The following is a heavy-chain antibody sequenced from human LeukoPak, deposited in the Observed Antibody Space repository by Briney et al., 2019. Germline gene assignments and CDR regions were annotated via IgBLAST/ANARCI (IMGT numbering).Heavy chain of an antibody. V-gene: IGHV4-59*08. Sequence: SETLSLTCTVSGGPVYSYNWNWIWQPPGKGLEWIGYISETGSPKYNSSLENRVTLSLDTSKNLFSLNLRSATVADTAVYYCARQDALGKYPPPYYIDVWGKGTTVIVS. CDR2: ISETGSP. CDR1: GGPVYSYN. D-gene: IGHD3-16*01. CDR3: ARQDALGKYPPPYYIDV. J-gene: IGHJ6*03.